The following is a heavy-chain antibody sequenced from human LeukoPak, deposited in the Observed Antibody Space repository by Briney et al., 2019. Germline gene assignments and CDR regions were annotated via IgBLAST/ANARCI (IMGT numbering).Heavy chain of an antibody. Sequence: GGSLRLSCAASGFTFSSYAMHWVRQAPGKGLEWVAVISYDGSNKYYADSVKGRFTISRDNSKNTLHLQMNSLRDEDTSVYYCASDLRVGHERYEAFNIWGQGTMVIVSS. CDR1: GFTFSSYA. V-gene: IGHV3-30-3*01. D-gene: IGHD3-16*01. J-gene: IGHJ3*02. CDR2: ISYDGSNK. CDR3: ASDLRVGHERYEAFNI.